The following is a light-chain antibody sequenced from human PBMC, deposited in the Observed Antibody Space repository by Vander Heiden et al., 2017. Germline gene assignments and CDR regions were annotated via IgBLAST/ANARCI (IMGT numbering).Light chain of an antibody. V-gene: IGKV1-5*03. CDR1: QIINNK. CDR3: QQYDTYPYT. Sequence: DVQMTQSPTTLSGSVGDRVTITYRASQIINNKLAWFQQKPGNAPTLLLYRGTNLQSAVPSRFSGTASGTEFILTISSLQPDDFASFYCQQYDTYPYTFGQGTKLEIK. CDR2: RGT. J-gene: IGKJ2*01.